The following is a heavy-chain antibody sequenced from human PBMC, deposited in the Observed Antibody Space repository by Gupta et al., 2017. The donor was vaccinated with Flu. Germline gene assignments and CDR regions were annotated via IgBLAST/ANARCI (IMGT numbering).Heavy chain of an antibody. CDR1: GDSISDNY. CDR3: AGGESSRGYLYYLDV. Sequence: QVQLQESGPGLVKPSGTLSLTCSVSGDSISDNYWSWIRQSPGKGLEWIAYVYYTGRTHYNPSLRSRVTMSVDTSKNQFSLKLSSVTTADTATYFCAGGESSRGYLYYLDVWGQGALVTV. J-gene: IGHJ4*02. CDR2: VYYTGRT. V-gene: IGHV4-59*07. D-gene: IGHD5-18*01.